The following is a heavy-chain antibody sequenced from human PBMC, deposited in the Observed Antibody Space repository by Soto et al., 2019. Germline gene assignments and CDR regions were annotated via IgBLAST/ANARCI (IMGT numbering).Heavy chain of an antibody. Sequence: PSETLSLTCTVSGGSISSYYWSWIRQPPGKGLEWIGYIYYSGSTNYNPSLKSRVTISVDTSKNQFSLKLSSVTAADTAVYYCARAPPPLNSSSWYYFDYWGQETLVTVSS. CDR3: ARAPPPLNSSSWYYFDY. D-gene: IGHD6-13*01. CDR2: IYYSGST. CDR1: GGSISSYY. J-gene: IGHJ4*02. V-gene: IGHV4-59*01.